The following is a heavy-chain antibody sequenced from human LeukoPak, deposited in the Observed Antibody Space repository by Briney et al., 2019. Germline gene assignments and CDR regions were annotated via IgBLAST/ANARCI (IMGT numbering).Heavy chain of an antibody. V-gene: IGHV3-20*04. CDR1: GFTFDDYG. CDR2: INWNGGST. D-gene: IGHD3-10*01. J-gene: IGHJ4*02. Sequence: GGSLRLSCAASGFTFDDYGMSWVRQGPGKGLEWGSGINWNGGSTGYADSVKGRFTISRDNAKNSLYLQMHSLRAEDTALYYCASSWGGSYYLGFDYWGQGTLVTVPS. CDR3: ASSWGGSYYLGFDY.